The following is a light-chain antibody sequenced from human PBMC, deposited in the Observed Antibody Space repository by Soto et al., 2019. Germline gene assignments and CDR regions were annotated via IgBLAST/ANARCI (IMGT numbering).Light chain of an antibody. V-gene: IGLV2-14*03. J-gene: IGLJ1*01. Sequence: QSVLTQPPSASGSPGQPVTISCTGNHNDIGTYDYVSWYQQHPGRAPRLLIYGVTTRPSGISDRFSASKSGLTASLTISGLQPEDEADYYCSSFTSDRIYVFGPGTKLTVL. CDR1: HNDIGTYDY. CDR3: SSFTSDRIYV. CDR2: GVT.